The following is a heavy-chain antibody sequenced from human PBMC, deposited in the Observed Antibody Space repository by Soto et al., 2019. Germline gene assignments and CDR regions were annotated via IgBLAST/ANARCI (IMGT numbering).Heavy chain of an antibody. CDR1: GASISGFY. Sequence: LSXTCTVSGASISGFYCSWIRKSAGKGLEWIGRIYATGTTDYNPSLKSRVMMSVDTSKKQFSLKFRSVTAADTAVYYCVRDGTKTLRDWFDPWGQGISVTVSS. D-gene: IGHD1-1*01. CDR3: VRDGTKTLRDWFDP. V-gene: IGHV4-4*07. CDR2: IYATGTT. J-gene: IGHJ5*02.